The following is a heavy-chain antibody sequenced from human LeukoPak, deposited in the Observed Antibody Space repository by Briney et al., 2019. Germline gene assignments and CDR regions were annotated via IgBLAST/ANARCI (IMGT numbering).Heavy chain of an antibody. CDR1: GFTFSSHW. D-gene: IGHD1-26*01. J-gene: IGHJ4*02. Sequence: GGSLRLSCAASGFTFSSHWMHWVRQAPGKGLVWVSGISSDGSRPRYADSVNGRFTISRDNAKNTLYLQMNSLRAEDTAVYFCVRDGQGSTPLDYWGQGTLVTVSS. CDR2: ISSDGSRP. V-gene: IGHV3-74*01. CDR3: VRDGQGSTPLDY.